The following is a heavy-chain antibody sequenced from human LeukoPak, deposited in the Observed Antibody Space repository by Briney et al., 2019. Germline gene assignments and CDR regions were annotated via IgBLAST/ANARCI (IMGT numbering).Heavy chain of an antibody. J-gene: IGHJ5*02. CDR2: IYYSGST. CDR3: ARHEPGSPRFDP. V-gene: IGHV4-59*13. CDR1: GGPISNYY. D-gene: IGHD3-10*01. Sequence: PSETLSLFCTASGGPISNYYWSWIRQAPGKGLEWIGYIYYSGSTKYNPSLKSRVTISIDTSKNQFSLKVSSVTTADTAIYYCARHEPGSPRFDPWGQGTLVTVSS.